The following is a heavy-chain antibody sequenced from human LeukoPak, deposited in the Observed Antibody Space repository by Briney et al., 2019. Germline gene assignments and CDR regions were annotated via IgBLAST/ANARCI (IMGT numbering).Heavy chain of an antibody. CDR1: GYTFTSYY. Sequence: ASVKVSCKASGYTFTSYYIHWVRQAPGQGLEWMGIINPNFGSTSYAQKFQGRVTMTSDMSTSTVYMELSSLRFDDTAIYYCAREGAVATAMLSLDYWGQGALVTASS. CDR3: AREGAVATAMLSLDY. D-gene: IGHD5-18*01. V-gene: IGHV1-46*01. CDR2: INPNFGST. J-gene: IGHJ4*02.